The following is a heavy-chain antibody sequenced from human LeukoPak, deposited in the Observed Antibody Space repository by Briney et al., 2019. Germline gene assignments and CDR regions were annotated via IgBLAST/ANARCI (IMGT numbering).Heavy chain of an antibody. CDR3: ARGDIVATNGMDV. Sequence: TSETLSLTCTVSGGSISSYYWSWIRQPPGKGLEWIGYIYYSGSTNYNPSLKSRVTISVDTSKNQFSLKLSSVTAADTAVYYCARGDIVATNGMDVWGQGTTVTVSS. V-gene: IGHV4-59*12. CDR2: IYYSGST. CDR1: GGSISSYY. J-gene: IGHJ6*02. D-gene: IGHD5-12*01.